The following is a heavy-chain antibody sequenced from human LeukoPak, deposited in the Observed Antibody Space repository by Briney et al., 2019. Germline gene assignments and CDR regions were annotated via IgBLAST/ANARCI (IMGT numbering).Heavy chain of an antibody. CDR1: GFAFSSNW. J-gene: IGHJ5*02. CDR2: INSGGSAT. V-gene: IGHV3-74*01. D-gene: IGHD3-3*01. CDR3: ARAFPDFWSGPFDP. Sequence: GGYLRLSCEASGFAFSSNWMHWVRQTPGKGLVWVSRINSGGSATSYAASAEGRFTISRDNVKHTLYLQMDSLRAEDTAVYYCARAFPDFWSGPFDPWGQGTLVTVSS.